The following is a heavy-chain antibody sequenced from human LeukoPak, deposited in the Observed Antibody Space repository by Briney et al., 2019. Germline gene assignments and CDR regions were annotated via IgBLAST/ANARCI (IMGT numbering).Heavy chain of an antibody. V-gene: IGHV4-34*01. J-gene: IGHJ6*03. CDR3: ARDETYSSDWQSNHDYYYMDV. CDR1: GGSFSGYY. Sequence: SETLSLTHAVYGGSFSGYYWSWIRQPPGKGLEWMGEINHSGSTNYNPSLKSRVTISVDTSKNQFSLKLSSVTAADTAMYYCARDETYSSDWQSNHDYYYMDVWGKGTTVTVSS. D-gene: IGHD6-19*01. CDR2: INHSGST.